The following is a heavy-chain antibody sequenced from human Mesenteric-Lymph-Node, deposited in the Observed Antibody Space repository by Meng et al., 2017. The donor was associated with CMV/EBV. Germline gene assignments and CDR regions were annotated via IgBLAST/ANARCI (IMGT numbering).Heavy chain of an antibody. CDR2: ISPDGGAI. CDR1: GFTFSSYS. D-gene: IGHD3-22*01. Sequence: GGSLRLSCAASGFTFSSYSMNWVRQAPGQGLEWVSYISPDGGAIYYADSVKGRFTISRDNAKNSLYLQMNSLRVEDTAVYYCARGGYYDPFYWGQGTLVTVSS. CDR3: ARGGYYDPFY. J-gene: IGHJ4*02. V-gene: IGHV3-48*04.